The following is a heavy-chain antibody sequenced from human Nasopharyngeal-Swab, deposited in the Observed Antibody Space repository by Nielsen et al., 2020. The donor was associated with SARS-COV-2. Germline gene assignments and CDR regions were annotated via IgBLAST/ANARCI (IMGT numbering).Heavy chain of an antibody. CDR1: GFTFSSYS. V-gene: IGHV3-48*04. CDR3: ARRPRSGWYDTDAFDI. Sequence: GGSLRLSCAASGFTFSSYSMNWVRQAPGKGLEWVSYISSSSTTIYYAASVKGRFTISRDNARNSLYLQMNSLRAEDTAVYYCARRPRSGWYDTDAFDIWGQGTMVTVSS. CDR2: ISSSSTTI. D-gene: IGHD6-19*01. J-gene: IGHJ3*02.